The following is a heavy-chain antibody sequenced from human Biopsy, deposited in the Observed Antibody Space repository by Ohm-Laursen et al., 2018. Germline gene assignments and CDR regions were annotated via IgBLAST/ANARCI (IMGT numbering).Heavy chain of an antibody. Sequence: LSLTCASSGFTFSVYAMHWVRQAPGKGLEWVAIIWYDGSSEYYADSVKGRFTISRDNSKNTVYLQMNSLRVEDTAVYYCARDPIVGSKADGMDVWGQGTTVTVSS. J-gene: IGHJ6*02. V-gene: IGHV3-33*01. CDR3: ARDPIVGSKADGMDV. CDR2: IWYDGSSE. CDR1: GFTFSVYA. D-gene: IGHD1-26*01.